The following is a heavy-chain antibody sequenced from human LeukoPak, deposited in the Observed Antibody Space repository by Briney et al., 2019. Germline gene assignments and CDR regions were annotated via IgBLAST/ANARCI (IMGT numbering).Heavy chain of an antibody. Sequence: PSETLSLTCTVSGGSISSYYWSWIRQPPGKGLEWIGYIYYSGSTNYNPSLKSRVTISVDTSKNQFSLKLSSVTAADTAVYYCARCGYSSSWYGYYFDYWGQGTLVTVSS. CDR3: ARCGYSSSWYGYYFDY. V-gene: IGHV4-59*01. D-gene: IGHD6-13*01. CDR1: GGSISSYY. J-gene: IGHJ4*02. CDR2: IYYSGST.